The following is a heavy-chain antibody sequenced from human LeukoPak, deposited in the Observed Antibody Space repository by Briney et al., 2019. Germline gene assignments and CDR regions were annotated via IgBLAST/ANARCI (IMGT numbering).Heavy chain of an antibody. CDR3: VKSGYNRFDY. J-gene: IGHJ4*02. CDR2: ISGSGGST. V-gene: IGHV3-23*01. Sequence: GGSLRLSCAASGFTFSSYAMSWVRQAPGKGLEWVSAISGSGGSTYYVDSVKGRFTISRDNSKTTLYLQMNSLRAEDTAVYYCVKSGYNRFDYWGQGALVTVSS. CDR1: GFTFSSYA. D-gene: IGHD5-24*01.